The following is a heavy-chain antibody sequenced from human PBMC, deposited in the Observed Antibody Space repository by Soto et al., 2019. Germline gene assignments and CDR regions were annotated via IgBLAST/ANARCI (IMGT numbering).Heavy chain of an antibody. Sequence: SETLSLTCTVSGGSISSGGYYWSWIRQHPGKGLEWIGYIYYSGSTYYNPSLKSRVTISVDTSKNQFSLKLSSVTAADTAVYYCASGGSCYSRYCYFDYWGQGTLVTVSS. J-gene: IGHJ4*02. CDR1: GGSISSGGYY. CDR2: IYYSGST. CDR3: ASGGSCYSRYCYFDY. V-gene: IGHV4-31*02. D-gene: IGHD2-15*01.